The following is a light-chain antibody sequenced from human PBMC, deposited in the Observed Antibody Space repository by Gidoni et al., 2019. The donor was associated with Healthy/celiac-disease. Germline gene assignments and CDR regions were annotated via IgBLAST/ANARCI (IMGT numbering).Light chain of an antibody. V-gene: IGKV3-11*01. J-gene: IGKJ4*01. CDR2: DAS. CDR1: QSVSSY. CDR3: QQRSNWLT. Sequence: DIVLTQSPATLSLSPGERATLPCRASQSVSSYLAWYQQKPGQAPRRLIYDASNRATGIPARFSGSGSGTDFTLTISSLEPEDFAVYYCQQRSNWLTFGGGTKVEIK.